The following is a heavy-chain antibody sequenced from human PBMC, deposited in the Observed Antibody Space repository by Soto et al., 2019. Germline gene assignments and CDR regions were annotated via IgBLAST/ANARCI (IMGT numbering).Heavy chain of an antibody. CDR1: GGSFSGYY. V-gene: IGHV4-34*01. D-gene: IGHD2-21*02. CDR3: ARGGFVVVTATPYYYYYGMDV. CDR2: INHSGST. J-gene: IGHJ6*02. Sequence: SGTLSLTCAVYGGSFSGYYWSWIRQPPGKGLEWIGEINHSGSTNYNPSLKSRVTISVDTSKNQFSLKLSSVTAADTAVYYCARGGFVVVTATPYYYYYGMDVWGQGTTVTVSS.